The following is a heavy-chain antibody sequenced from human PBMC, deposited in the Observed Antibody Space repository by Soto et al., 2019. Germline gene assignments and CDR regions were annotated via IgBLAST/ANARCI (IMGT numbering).Heavy chain of an antibody. CDR2: ISYDGSNK. CDR3: ARDLVKGPTWIQLWLGADY. V-gene: IGHV3-30-3*01. CDR1: GFTFSSYA. Sequence: QVQLVESGGGVVQPGRSLRLSCAASGFTFSSYAMHWVRQAPGKGLEWVAVISYDGSNKYYADSVKGRFTTSRDNSKNTLYLQMNSLRAEDTAVYYCARDLVKGPTWIQLWLGADYWGQGTLVTVSS. J-gene: IGHJ4*02. D-gene: IGHD5-18*01.